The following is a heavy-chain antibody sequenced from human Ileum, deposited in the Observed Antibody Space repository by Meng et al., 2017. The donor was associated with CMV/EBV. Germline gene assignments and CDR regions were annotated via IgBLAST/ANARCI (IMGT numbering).Heavy chain of an antibody. Sequence: SGITFNNVWMSWVGQAPGKGLEWVGRIKNKVNGGTPNYAAPVTGRFTISRDDSKNTLYLQMTSLKTEDTGVYYCTTFNVAVTDWFDPWGQGALVTVSS. J-gene: IGHJ5*02. CDR2: IKNKVNGGTP. CDR1: GITFNNVW. V-gene: IGHV3-15*01. D-gene: IGHD2-8*02. CDR3: TTFNVAVTDWFDP.